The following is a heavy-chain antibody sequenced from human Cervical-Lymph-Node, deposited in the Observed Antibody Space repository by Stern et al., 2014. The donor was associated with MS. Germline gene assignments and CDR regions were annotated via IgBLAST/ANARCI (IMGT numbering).Heavy chain of an antibody. CDR1: GGTFRTGGTFSNYA. D-gene: IGHD2-21*01. CDR2: INSIFGTT. CDR3: AISGAAILNFYYGMDV. V-gene: IGHV1-69*06. J-gene: IGHJ6*02. Sequence: VQLVESGAEVKKPGSSVKVSCKASGGTFRTGGTFSNYAISWLRQAPGXGLEWMGGINSIFGTTHHAQKFQGRVTLTADKSTTTAYMDLTSLTSEDTAVYYCAISGAAILNFYYGMDVWGQGTAVTVSS.